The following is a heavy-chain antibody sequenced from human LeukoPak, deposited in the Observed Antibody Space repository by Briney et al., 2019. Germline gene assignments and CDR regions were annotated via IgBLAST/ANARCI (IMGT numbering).Heavy chain of an antibody. CDR3: AAYQGGWYYYYGMDV. CDR2: ISGSGGST. Sequence: GGSLRLSCAASGFTFSSYAMSWVRQAPGKGLEWVSAISGSGGSTYYADSVKGRFTISRDNSKNTLYLQMNSLRAEDTAVYYCAAYQGGWYYYYGMDVWGQGTTVTVSS. V-gene: IGHV3-23*01. D-gene: IGHD6-19*01. CDR1: GFTFSSYA. J-gene: IGHJ6*02.